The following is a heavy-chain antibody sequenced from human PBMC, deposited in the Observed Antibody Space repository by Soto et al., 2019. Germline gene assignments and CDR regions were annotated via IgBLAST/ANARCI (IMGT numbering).Heavy chain of an antibody. V-gene: IGHV4-34*01. CDR3: ARSRNLDV. Sequence: QVQVQQWGAGLLKPSETLSLTCAVYGGSFSENHWSWIRQPPGKGLEWIGEIQNTGGTNYSPSLKSRVTISVDRSKNQLSLSPTSVSAADTAVYYCARSRNLDVWGQGTTVIVSS. D-gene: IGHD1-1*01. CDR1: GGSFSENH. J-gene: IGHJ6*02. CDR2: IQNTGGT.